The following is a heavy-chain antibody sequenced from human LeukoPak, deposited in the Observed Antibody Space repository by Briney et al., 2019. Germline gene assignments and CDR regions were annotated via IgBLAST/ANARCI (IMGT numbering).Heavy chain of an antibody. CDR2: MNPNSGNT. CDR3: ARGKPLGDYVWGSYPTN. Sequence: GASVKVSCKASGYTFTSYDINWVRQATGQGLEWMGWMNPNSGNTGYAQKFQGRVTMTRNTSISTAYMELSSLRSEDTAVYYCARGKPLGDYVWGSYPTNWGQGTLVTVSS. CDR1: GYTFTSYD. J-gene: IGHJ4*02. D-gene: IGHD3-16*02. V-gene: IGHV1-8*01.